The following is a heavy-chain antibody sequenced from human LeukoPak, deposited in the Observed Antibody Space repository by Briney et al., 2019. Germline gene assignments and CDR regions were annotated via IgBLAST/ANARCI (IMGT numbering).Heavy chain of an antibody. CDR1: GGSISSYY. CDR2: IYYSGST. V-gene: IGHV4-59*01. J-gene: IGHJ4*02. D-gene: IGHD5-24*01. Sequence: SETLSLTCTVSGGSISSYYWSWLRQPPGKGLEWIGYIYYSGSTNYNPSLKSRVTISVDTSKNQFSLKLSSVTAADTAVYYCARDRAIEDGYKIPLYYWGQGTLVTVSS. CDR3: ARDRAIEDGYKIPLYY.